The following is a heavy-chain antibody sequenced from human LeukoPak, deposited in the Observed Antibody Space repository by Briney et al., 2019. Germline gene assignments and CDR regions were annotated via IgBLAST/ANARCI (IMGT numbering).Heavy chain of an antibody. D-gene: IGHD2-2*01. CDR2: INHSGST. J-gene: IGHJ6*02. CDR1: GGSFSGYY. CDR3: ARGRIRIVVVPAAIRVWYYGMDV. Sequence: SETLSHTCAVYGGSFSGYYWSWIRQPPGKGLEWIGEINHSGSTNYNPSLKSRVTISVDTSKNQFSLKLSSVTAADTAVYYCARGRIRIVVVPAAIRVWYYGMDVWGQGTTVTVSS. V-gene: IGHV4-34*01.